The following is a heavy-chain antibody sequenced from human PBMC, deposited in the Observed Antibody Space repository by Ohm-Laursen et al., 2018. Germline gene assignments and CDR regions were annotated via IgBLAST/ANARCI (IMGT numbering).Heavy chain of an antibody. CDR2: INHSGST. CDR3: ARSSRIQLWPRRAFDI. CDR1: GGSFSSYY. J-gene: IGHJ3*02. D-gene: IGHD5-18*01. V-gene: IGHV4-34*01. Sequence: GALSLTCAVYGGSFSSYYWSWIRQPPGKGLEWIGEINHSGSTNYNPSLKSRVTISVDTSKNQFSLKLSSVTAADTAVYYCARSSRIQLWPRRAFDIWGQGTMVTVSS.